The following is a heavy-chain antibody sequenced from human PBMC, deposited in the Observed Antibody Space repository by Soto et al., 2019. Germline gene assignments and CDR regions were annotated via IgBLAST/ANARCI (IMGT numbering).Heavy chain of an antibody. CDR1: GFFLSNNW. D-gene: IGHD5-18*01. Sequence: QVQLVESGGGWVKPGESLRLSCIGSGFFLSNNWMTWIRQAPGKGLEWVSYISASGDYTIYADSLKGRFTISRDNARNSMWSQINSRTTEDTAVYYCARSSAWRQVGVYNYGVEVWGQGTTVIVSS. CDR3: ARSSAWRQVGVYNYGVEV. J-gene: IGHJ6*02. CDR2: ISASGDYT. V-gene: IGHV3-11*06.